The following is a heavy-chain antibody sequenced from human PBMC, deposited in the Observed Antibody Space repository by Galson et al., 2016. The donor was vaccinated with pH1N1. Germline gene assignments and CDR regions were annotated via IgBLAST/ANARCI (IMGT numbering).Heavy chain of an antibody. CDR2: IWYDGSNK. CDR3: ARDSSGYYYAFRGCDWGYFDL. CDR1: GFTFSSYG. D-gene: IGHD3-22*01. Sequence: SLRLSCAASGFTFSSYGMHWVRQAPGKGLEWVAVIWYDGSNKYYADSVKGRFTISRDNSKNTLYLQMNSLRAEDTAVYYCARDSSGYYYAFRGCDWGYFDLWGRGTLVTVSS. J-gene: IGHJ2*01. V-gene: IGHV3-33*01.